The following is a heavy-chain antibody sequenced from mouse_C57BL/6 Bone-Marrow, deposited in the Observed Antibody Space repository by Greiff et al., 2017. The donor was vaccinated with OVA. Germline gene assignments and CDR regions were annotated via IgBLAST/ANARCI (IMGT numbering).Heavy chain of an antibody. V-gene: IGHV1-59*01. D-gene: IGHD1-1*01. CDR1: GYTFTSYW. CDR3: ARGITTGHGDY. CDR2: IDPSDSYT. J-gene: IGHJ2*01. Sequence: QVHVKQPGAELVRPGTSVKLSCKASGYTFTSYWMHWVKQRPGQGLEWIGVIDPSDSYTNYNQKFKGKATLTVDTSSSTAYMQLSSLTSEDSAVYYCARGITTGHGDYWGQGTTLTVSS.